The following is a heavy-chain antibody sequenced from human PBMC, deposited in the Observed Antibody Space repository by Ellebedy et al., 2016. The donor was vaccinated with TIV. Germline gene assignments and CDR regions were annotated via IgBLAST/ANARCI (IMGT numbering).Heavy chain of an antibody. D-gene: IGHD4-17*01. CDR1: GYTFTNYG. J-gene: IGHJ6*03. V-gene: IGHV1-18*01. CDR2: ISGYNGNT. Sequence: ASVKVSXKASGYTFTNYGISWVRQAPGQGLELMGWISGYNGNTNYAQKLQGRVTMTTDTPTSTAYMELRSLRSDDTAVYYCARFPGPLRRNYYYYMDVWGKGTTVTVSS. CDR3: ARFPGPLRRNYYYYMDV.